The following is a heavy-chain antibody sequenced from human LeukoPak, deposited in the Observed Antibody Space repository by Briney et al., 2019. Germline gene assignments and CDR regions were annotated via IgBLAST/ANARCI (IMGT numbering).Heavy chain of an antibody. CDR1: GGSFSGYY. CDR2: INHSGST. Sequence: SETLSLTCAVYGGSFSGYYWSWIRQPPGKGLEWIGEINHSGSTNYNPSLKSRVTISVDTSKNQFSLKLSSVTAADTAVYHCARGRGYCSGGSCYAAWFDPWGQGTLVTVSS. D-gene: IGHD2-15*01. J-gene: IGHJ5*02. CDR3: ARGRGYCSGGSCYAAWFDP. V-gene: IGHV4-34*01.